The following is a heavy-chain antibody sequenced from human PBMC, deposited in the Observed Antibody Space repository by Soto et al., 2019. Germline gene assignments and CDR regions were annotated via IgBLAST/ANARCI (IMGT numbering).Heavy chain of an antibody. Sequence: EVQLVESGGGLVQPGGSLRLSCAASGFTFSNYWMHWVRQVPGKGLVWVSRIHNDGRSSSYADSVRGGFTIYRDNAENTLYRQMSGLRAEDSAVYFCARSTSGSGDGNYHWGLGTLVTFSS. D-gene: IGHD3-10*01. J-gene: IGHJ1*01. CDR2: IHNDGRSS. CDR3: ARSTSGSGDGNYH. V-gene: IGHV3-74*01. CDR1: GFTFSNYW.